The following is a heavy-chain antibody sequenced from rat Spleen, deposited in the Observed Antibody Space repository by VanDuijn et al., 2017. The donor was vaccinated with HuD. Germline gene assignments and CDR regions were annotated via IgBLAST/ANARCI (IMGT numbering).Heavy chain of an antibody. Sequence: EVQLVESGGGLVQPGRSLKLSCAASGFTFSNYGMHWIRQAPTKGLEWVASISPSGGSTYYGDSVKGRFTISRDNAKSTLSLQMDSLRSEDTATYYCARRHYGYTDYFDYWGQGVMVTVSS. CDR3: ARRHYGYTDYFDY. D-gene: IGHD1-9*01. CDR2: ISPSGGST. V-gene: IGHV5-19*01. J-gene: IGHJ2*01. CDR1: GFTFSNYG.